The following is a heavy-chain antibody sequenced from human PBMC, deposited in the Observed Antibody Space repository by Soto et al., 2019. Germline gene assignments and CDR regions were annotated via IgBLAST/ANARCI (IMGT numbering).Heavy chain of an antibody. D-gene: IGHD1-26*01. CDR2: IIPIFGTA. V-gene: IGHV1-69*01. J-gene: IGHJ6*02. CDR1: GGTFSSYA. Sequence: QVQLVQSGAEVKKPGSSVKVSCKASGGTFSSYAISWVRQAPGQGLEWMGGIIPIFGTANYAQKFQGRVTITADESTSTADMELSSLRSEDTAVYYCSIGSSPDYYYYYDMDVWGQGTTVTVSS. CDR3: SIGSSPDYYYYYDMDV.